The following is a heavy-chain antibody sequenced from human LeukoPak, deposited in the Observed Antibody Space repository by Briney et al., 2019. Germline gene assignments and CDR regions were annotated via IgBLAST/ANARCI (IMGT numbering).Heavy chain of an antibody. Sequence: WASVKVSCKASGYTFTNYAMNWVRQAPEQGLEWMGWINTNTGNPTYAQGFTGRFVFSLDTSVSTAYLQISSLKSEDTAVYYCARESVVATSPTDYWGQGTLVTVSS. CDR1: GYTFTNYA. J-gene: IGHJ4*02. CDR3: ARESVVATSPTDY. V-gene: IGHV7-4-1*02. CDR2: INTNTGNP. D-gene: IGHD5-12*01.